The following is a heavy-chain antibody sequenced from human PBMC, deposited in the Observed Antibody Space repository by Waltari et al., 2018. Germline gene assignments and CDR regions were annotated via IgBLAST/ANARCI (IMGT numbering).Heavy chain of an antibody. J-gene: IGHJ4*02. CDR1: GFSLSTSGVG. CDR3: AHMVRARGNRPFFDY. Sequence: QITLKESGPTLVKPTQTLTLTCTFSGFSLSTSGVGVGWIRQPPGKALEWLALIYWNDDKRYSPLLKSRLTNTKETTKNQVVRTTTHMDPVDTATYYCAHMVRARGNRPFFDYWGQGTLVTVSS. CDR2: IYWNDDK. V-gene: IGHV2-5*01.